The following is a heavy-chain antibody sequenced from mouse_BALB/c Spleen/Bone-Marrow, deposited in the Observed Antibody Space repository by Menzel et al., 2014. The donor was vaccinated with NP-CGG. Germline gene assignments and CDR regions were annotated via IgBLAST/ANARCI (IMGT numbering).Heavy chain of an antibody. CDR2: IRNKANGYTT. V-gene: IGHV7-3*02. D-gene: IGHD2-3*01. CDR1: GFTFTDYY. Sequence: EVNVVESGGGLVQPGSSLRLSCATSGFTFTDYYMNWVRRPPGKALEWLGFIRNKANGYTTEFSASVKGRFTISRDNSQSILYLQMNTLRAEDSATYYCARYDGYSDNAMDYWGQGTSITVSS. CDR3: ARYDGYSDNAMDY. J-gene: IGHJ4*01.